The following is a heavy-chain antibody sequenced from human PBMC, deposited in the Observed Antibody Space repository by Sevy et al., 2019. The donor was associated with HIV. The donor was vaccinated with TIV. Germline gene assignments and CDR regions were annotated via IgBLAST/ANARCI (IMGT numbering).Heavy chain of an antibody. Sequence: ASVKGSCKASGYSFTRYGISWVRQAPGQGLEWMGWISAHNGDTNYAQKFQGRITMTTDTSTSTAYMELRSLRSDDTAVYYCARDYCSGGSCYGALAYWGQGTLVTVSS. CDR2: ISAHNGDT. CDR3: ARDYCSGGSCYGALAY. J-gene: IGHJ4*02. D-gene: IGHD2-15*01. CDR1: GYSFTRYG. V-gene: IGHV1-18*01.